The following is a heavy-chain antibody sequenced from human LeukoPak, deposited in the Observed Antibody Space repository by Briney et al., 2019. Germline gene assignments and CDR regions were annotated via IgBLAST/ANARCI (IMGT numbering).Heavy chain of an antibody. J-gene: IGHJ4*02. CDR2: ISGYNGNT. CDR3: ARDLPNGGHSYGYIY. V-gene: IGHV1-18*01. CDR1: GYTFTSYG. Sequence: GASVKVSCKASGYTFTSYGISWVRQAPGQGLEWMGWISGYNGNTNYAQKLQGRVTMTTDTSTRTAYMEVRSLRSDDTAVYYCARDLPNGGHSYGYIYWGQGTLVTVSS. D-gene: IGHD5-18*01.